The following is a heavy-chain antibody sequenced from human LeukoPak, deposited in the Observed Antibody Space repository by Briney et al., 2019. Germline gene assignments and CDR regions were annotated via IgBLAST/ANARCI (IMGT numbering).Heavy chain of an antibody. Sequence: TGGSLRLSCVASGFTFNSYNINWVRQAPGKGLEWVATISGSGGRTFHADSVKGRFTISRDNSMNTLFLQMNSLRVDGTAVYYCARDLLPLGGTLGNWFDPWGQGTLVTVSS. D-gene: IGHD1-26*01. V-gene: IGHV3-23*01. CDR1: GFTFNSYN. J-gene: IGHJ5*02. CDR3: ARDLLPLGGTLGNWFDP. CDR2: ISGSGGRT.